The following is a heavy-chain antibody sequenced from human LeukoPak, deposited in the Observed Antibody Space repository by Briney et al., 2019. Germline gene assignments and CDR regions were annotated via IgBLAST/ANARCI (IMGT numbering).Heavy chain of an antibody. D-gene: IGHD3-22*01. Sequence: GASVKLSCKASGYTFISYYIHWVRQAPGQGLDWMGMIIPSGGTTIYAQKFQGRVTMTRDTSTTTVHMELSSLRSEDTAVYYCARWDYHDRSANDYWGQGTQVTVSS. CDR1: GYTFISYY. J-gene: IGHJ4*02. V-gene: IGHV1-46*01. CDR3: ARWDYHDRSANDY. CDR2: IIPSGGTT.